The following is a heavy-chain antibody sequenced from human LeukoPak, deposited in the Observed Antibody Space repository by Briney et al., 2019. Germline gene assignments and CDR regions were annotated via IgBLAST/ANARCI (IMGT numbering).Heavy chain of an antibody. J-gene: IGHJ4*02. V-gene: IGHV4-31*03. CDR3: ARDRSPSGSSTGNLDY. D-gene: IGHD1-26*01. CDR2: IYYSGST. Sequence: SETLSLTCSVSGASISSGTYYWAWIRQYPGKGLEWIGFIYYSGSTYYNPSLKSRLTMSIDTSKNQLSLKLSSVTAADTAVYYCARDRSPSGSSTGNLDYWGQGTLVTVSS. CDR1: GASISSGTYY.